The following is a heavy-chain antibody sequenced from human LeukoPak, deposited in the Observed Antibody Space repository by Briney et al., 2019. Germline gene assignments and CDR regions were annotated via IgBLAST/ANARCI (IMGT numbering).Heavy chain of an antibody. CDR1: GFTFSNDW. Sequence: GGSLSLSCAASGFTFSNDWMSWVRQAPGKGLEWVANIKEDGSEKYYVDSVRGGFTISRDNARNSLYLQMNSLRAEDTAVYYCASGRQLGYWGQGTLVTVSS. CDR2: IKEDGSEK. V-gene: IGHV3-7*01. J-gene: IGHJ4*02. CDR3: ASGRQLGY. D-gene: IGHD6-13*01.